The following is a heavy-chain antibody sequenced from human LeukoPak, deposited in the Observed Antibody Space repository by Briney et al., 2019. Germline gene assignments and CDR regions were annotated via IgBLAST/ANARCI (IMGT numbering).Heavy chain of an antibody. D-gene: IGHD5-18*01. J-gene: IGHJ4*02. Sequence: PGGSLRFSCETSGFTFTSYAVSWVRQAPGKGLEWVSAISGSGGSTYYADSVKGRFTISRDNSKNTLYLQMNSLRAEDTAVYYCARLAHSYGYDYWGQGTLVTVSS. CDR1: GFTFTSYA. V-gene: IGHV3-23*01. CDR3: ARLAHSYGYDY. CDR2: ISGSGGST.